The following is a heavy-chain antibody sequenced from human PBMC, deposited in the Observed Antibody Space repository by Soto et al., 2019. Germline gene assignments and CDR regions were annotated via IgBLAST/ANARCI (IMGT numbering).Heavy chain of an antibody. Sequence: SETLSLTCTVSGGSISSSSYYWGWIRQPPGKGLEWIGSIYYSGSTYYNPSLKSRVTISVDTSKNQFSLKLSSVTAADTAVYYCARHRGCISTSCYVLGYYYYGMDVWGQGTTVTVSS. CDR3: ARHRGCISTSCYVLGYYYYGMDV. D-gene: IGHD2-2*01. CDR2: IYYSGST. CDR1: GGSISSSSYY. V-gene: IGHV4-39*01. J-gene: IGHJ6*02.